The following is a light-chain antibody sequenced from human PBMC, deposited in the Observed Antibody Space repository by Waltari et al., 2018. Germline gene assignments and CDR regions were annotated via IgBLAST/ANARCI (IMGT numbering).Light chain of an antibody. V-gene: IGKV1-5*03. CDR2: KAS. Sequence: DIQMTQSPSTLSASVGDRVTITCRASQSISSSLGWYQQKPGKAPKLLISKASSLESGVPSRFSGRGSGTEFTLTISSLQPDDFATYYCQQYESYPVTFGGGTKVEIK. CDR3: QQYESYPVT. J-gene: IGKJ4*01. CDR1: QSISSS.